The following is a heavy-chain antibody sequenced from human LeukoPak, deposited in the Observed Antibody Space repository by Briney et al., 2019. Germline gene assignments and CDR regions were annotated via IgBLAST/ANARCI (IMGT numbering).Heavy chain of an antibody. V-gene: IGHV3-7*01. Sequence: GGSLRLSCAASGFTFISYWMSWVRQAPGKGLEWVANIKKDGSEKNYVDSVKGRFTIPRDNAKNSLYLQMDSLRAEDTAVYYCARGGQGSSSWLVTRQQYFQHWGQGTLVTVSS. J-gene: IGHJ1*01. CDR2: IKKDGSEK. CDR3: ARGGQGSSSWLVTRQQYFQH. D-gene: IGHD6-13*01. CDR1: GFTFISYW.